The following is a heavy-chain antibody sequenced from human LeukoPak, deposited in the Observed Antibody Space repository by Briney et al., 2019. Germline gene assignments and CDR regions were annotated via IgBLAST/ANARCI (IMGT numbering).Heavy chain of an antibody. D-gene: IGHD3-22*01. CDR2: INNDGSDP. Sequence: GGSLRLSCGASGFTFSSYWMHWVRHAPGKGLVRVSRINNDGSDPTYADSVKGRFTISRDNANNTVYLQMKSLRAEDTAVYYCARDPGYHDSSGYNDAFDIWGQGTMVTVSS. J-gene: IGHJ3*02. CDR3: ARDPGYHDSSGYNDAFDI. CDR1: GFTFSSYW. V-gene: IGHV3-74*01.